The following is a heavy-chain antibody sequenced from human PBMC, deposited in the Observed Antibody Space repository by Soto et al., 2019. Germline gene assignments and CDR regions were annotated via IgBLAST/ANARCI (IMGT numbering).Heavy chain of an antibody. J-gene: IGHJ4*02. Sequence: QLQLQESGPGLVKPSETLSLTCTVSGGSISSSSYYWGWIRQPPGKGLEWIGTIYYSGSTYYNPSLKRRVPXAXDXXKNQFSLKLSSVTAADTAVYYCARRGGVGATTYDYWGQGTLVTVSS. V-gene: IGHV4-39*01. CDR1: GGSISSSSYY. CDR2: IYYSGST. CDR3: ARRGGVGATTYDY. D-gene: IGHD1-26*01.